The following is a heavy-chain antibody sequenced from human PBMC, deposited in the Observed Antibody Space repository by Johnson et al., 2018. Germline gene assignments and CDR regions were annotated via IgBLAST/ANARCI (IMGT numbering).Heavy chain of an antibody. J-gene: IGHJ6*02. D-gene: IGHD5-12*01. CDR1: RFTFSDYY. Sequence: QVELVECGGGLVKPGGSLGLSCAASRFTFSDYYMSWIRQAPGKGLEWVSYISSSGSTIYYADSVKGRITISRDNAKNSLYLQMNSLRAEDTAVYYCARGGYSGYDSPIYGMDVWGQGTTVTVSS. CDR2: ISSSGSTI. V-gene: IGHV3-11*01. CDR3: ARGGYSGYDSPIYGMDV.